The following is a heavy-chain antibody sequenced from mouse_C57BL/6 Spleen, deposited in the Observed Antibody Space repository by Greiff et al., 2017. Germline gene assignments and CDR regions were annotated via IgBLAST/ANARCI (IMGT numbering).Heavy chain of an antibody. V-gene: IGHV6-3*01. CDR1: GFTFSNYW. CDR3: TGDYVGFSY. CDR2: IRLKSDNYAT. D-gene: IGHD1-1*01. J-gene: IGHJ3*01. Sequence: EVKVEESGGGLVQPGGSMKLSCVASGFTFSNYWMNWVRQSPEKGLEWVAQIRLKSDNYATYYAESVKGRFTISRDDSKRSVYLQMNNLRAEDTGFYYCTGDYVGFSYWGQGTLVTVSA.